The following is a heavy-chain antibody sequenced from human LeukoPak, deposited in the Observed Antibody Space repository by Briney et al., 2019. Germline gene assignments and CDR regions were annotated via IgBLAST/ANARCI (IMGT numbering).Heavy chain of an antibody. CDR1: GITFNSYT. Sequence: GGSLRLSCAASGITFNSYTMNWVRQAPGKGLEWVSSISSSSSYIYYADSVKGRFTISRDNSKNTLYLQMNSLRAEDAAVHYCAKDRYYDSSAYYYFDYWGQGTLVTVSS. V-gene: IGHV3-21*01. J-gene: IGHJ4*02. CDR3: AKDRYYDSSAYYYFDY. D-gene: IGHD3-22*01. CDR2: ISSSSSYI.